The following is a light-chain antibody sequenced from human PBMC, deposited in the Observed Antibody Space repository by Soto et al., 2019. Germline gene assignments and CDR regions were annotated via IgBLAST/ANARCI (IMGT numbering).Light chain of an antibody. J-gene: IGLJ1*01. V-gene: IGLV2-14*01. CDR3: ISYTTSSTYV. Sequence: LTQPASVSGSPGQSIIISCSGTSSDAGGYNLVSWYRQHPGNAPKLLIYEVTNRPSGVSNRFSGSKSGNTASLTISGLQAEDEADYYCISYTTSSTYVFGNGTKVTVL. CDR1: SSDAGGYNL. CDR2: EVT.